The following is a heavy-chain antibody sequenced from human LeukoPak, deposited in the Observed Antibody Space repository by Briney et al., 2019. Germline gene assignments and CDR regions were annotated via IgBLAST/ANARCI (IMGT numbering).Heavy chain of an antibody. CDR1: GGSISSYY. J-gene: IGHJ4*02. CDR2: IYYSGST. Sequence: SETLSLTCTVSGGSISSYYWSWIRQPPGKGLEWIGYIYYSGSTNYNPSLKGRVTISVDTSKNQLSLKLSSVTAADTAVYYCASSTGYSSSWYVFDYWGQGTLVTVSS. D-gene: IGHD6-13*01. V-gene: IGHV4-59*08. CDR3: ASSTGYSSSWYVFDY.